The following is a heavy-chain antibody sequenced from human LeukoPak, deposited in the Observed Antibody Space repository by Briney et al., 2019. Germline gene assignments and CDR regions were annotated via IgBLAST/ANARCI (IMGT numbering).Heavy chain of an antibody. CDR3: ASRQKDILSLDP. Sequence: ASVKVSCKASGYTFTSYDINWVRQATGQGLEWMGWMNPNSGNTGYAQKFQGRVTMTTNTSISTTYMELSSLRSEDTAVYYCASRQKDILSLDPWGQGTLVTVSS. CDR1: GYTFTSYD. CDR2: MNPNSGNT. V-gene: IGHV1-8*01. D-gene: IGHD2-21*01. J-gene: IGHJ5*02.